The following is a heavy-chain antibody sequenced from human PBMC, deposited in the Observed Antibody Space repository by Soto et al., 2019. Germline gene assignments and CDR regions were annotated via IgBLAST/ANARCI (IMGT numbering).Heavy chain of an antibody. V-gene: IGHV3-23*01. J-gene: IGHJ3*02. CDR1: GFTFSSYA. Sequence: GGSLRLSCAASGFTFSSYAMSWVRQAPGKGLEWVSAISGSGGSTYYADSAKGRFTISRGNSKNTLYLQMNSLRAEDTAVYYCAKDVSEWPGAFDIWGQGTMVTVSS. CDR3: AKDVSEWPGAFDI. CDR2: ISGSGGST. D-gene: IGHD3-3*01.